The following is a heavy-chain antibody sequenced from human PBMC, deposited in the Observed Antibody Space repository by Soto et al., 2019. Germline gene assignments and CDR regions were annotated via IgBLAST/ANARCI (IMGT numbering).Heavy chain of an antibody. J-gene: IGHJ4*02. V-gene: IGHV3-15*01. CDR3: TTTLPLGHGNFDY. CDR1: GFTVSNAW. CDR2: IKRKTHGGII. Sequence: ELQVVESGGGFVKPGGSLRLSCAASGFTVSNAWMSWVRQAPGKGLEFVGRIKRKTHGGIIDYAAPVKGRFTIARDDSRNMLFLQMNSLKTDDTAVYFCTTTLPLGHGNFDYWGPGTLVTVSS.